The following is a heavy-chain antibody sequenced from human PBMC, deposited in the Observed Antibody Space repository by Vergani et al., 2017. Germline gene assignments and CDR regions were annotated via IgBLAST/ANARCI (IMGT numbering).Heavy chain of an antibody. D-gene: IGHD4-11*01. J-gene: IGHJ6*03. Sequence: QVQLQQLGGGLLKPSETLSLTCVVNGGSFTSYNWTWIRQSPGEGLEWVGDIDHTGRPDYNPSLKSRLTMSVDKSRNQFSLTLNSVTATDTAIYFCARVNTETNGHLYYYYYMDVWGQGTAVTVS. CDR3: ARVNTETNGHLYYYYYMDV. CDR2: IDHTGRP. CDR1: GGSFTSYN. V-gene: IGHV4-34*01.